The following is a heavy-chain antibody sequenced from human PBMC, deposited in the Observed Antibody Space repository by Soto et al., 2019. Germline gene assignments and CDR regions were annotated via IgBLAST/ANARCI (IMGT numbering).Heavy chain of an antibody. J-gene: IGHJ4*02. CDR3: GKVLVGATGHTDSDS. D-gene: IGHD2-15*01. CDR2: IDYNGVT. V-gene: IGHV4-39*01. CDR1: GGSIYRSGYY. Sequence: SETLSLTCTVSGGSIYRSGYYWGWIRQPPGRGPEWIGNIDYNGVTYSNPPLKSRVTISRDTSKNQFSLKLTSMTAADTALYYCGKVLVGATGHTDSDSWGPGTLVTVSS.